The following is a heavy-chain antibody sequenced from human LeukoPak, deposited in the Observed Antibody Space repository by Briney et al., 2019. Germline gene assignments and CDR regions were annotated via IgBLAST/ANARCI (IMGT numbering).Heavy chain of an antibody. D-gene: IGHD3-22*01. Sequence: PGRSLRLSCAASGFTFDDYAMHWVRQAPGKGLEWVAVIWYDGSNKHYADSVKGRFTISRDNSKNTLYLQMNSLRAEDTAVYYCARELYYYDSSGYVYGMDVWGQGTTVTVSS. CDR3: ARELYYYDSSGYVYGMDV. V-gene: IGHV3-33*08. CDR2: IWYDGSNK. CDR1: GFTFDDYA. J-gene: IGHJ6*02.